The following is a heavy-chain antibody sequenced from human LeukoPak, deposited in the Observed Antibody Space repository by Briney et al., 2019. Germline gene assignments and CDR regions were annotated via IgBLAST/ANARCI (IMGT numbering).Heavy chain of an antibody. V-gene: IGHV4-39*07. CDR2: IYYSGST. D-gene: IGHD1-26*01. J-gene: IGHJ3*02. Sequence: SETLSLTCTVSGGSISSSSYYWGWIRQPPGKGLEWIGSIYYSGSTYYNPSLKSRVTISVDTSKNQFSLKLSSVTAADTAVYYCARDLPGRIVGATDAFDIWGQGTMVTVSS. CDR1: GGSISSSSYY. CDR3: ARDLPGRIVGATDAFDI.